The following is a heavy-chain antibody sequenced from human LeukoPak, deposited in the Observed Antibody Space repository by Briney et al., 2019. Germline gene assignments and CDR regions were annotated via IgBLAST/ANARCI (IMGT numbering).Heavy chain of an antibody. CDR2: IVGTGDTT. Sequence: GGCLRLSCAASGFTFFSNAMNWVRQTPGKGLEWVATIVGTGDTTYYADSVTGLFTISRDNSKNTLYLQMNSLRAEDTAVYYCAKSGGSDYGWKRDYFYYMDVWGKGTTVTVSS. D-gene: IGHD5-18*01. J-gene: IGHJ6*03. CDR1: GFTFFSNA. CDR3: AKSGGSDYGWKRDYFYYMDV. V-gene: IGHV3-23*01.